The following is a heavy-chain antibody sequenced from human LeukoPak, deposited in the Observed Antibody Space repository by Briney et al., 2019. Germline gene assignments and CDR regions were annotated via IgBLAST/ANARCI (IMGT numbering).Heavy chain of an antibody. D-gene: IGHD3-10*01. CDR3: AGKDYYGSGSYFY. Sequence: SETLSLTCTVSGGSISSSSYYWGWIRQPPGQGLEWIGTISYSGSTYYNPSLKSRVTISVDKSKNQFSLKLSSVTAADTAVYYCAGKDYYGSGSYFYWGQGTLVTVSS. CDR1: GGSISSSSYY. J-gene: IGHJ4*02. V-gene: IGHV4-39*07. CDR2: ISYSGST.